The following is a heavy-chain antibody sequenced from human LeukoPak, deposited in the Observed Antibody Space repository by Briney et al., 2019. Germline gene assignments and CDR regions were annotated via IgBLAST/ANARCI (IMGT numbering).Heavy chain of an antibody. CDR2: ISGSGVT. CDR1: GFTFSTSA. J-gene: IGHJ4*02. Sequence: GGSLRLSCAASGFTFSTSAMTWVRQAPGKGLEWVSGISGSGVTDYADSVKGRFTISRDNSKNTLYLQMNSLRAEDTAVYYCAKEPRGQLVQYFDYWGQGTLVTVSS. V-gene: IGHV3-23*01. D-gene: IGHD6-6*01. CDR3: AKEPRGQLVQYFDY.